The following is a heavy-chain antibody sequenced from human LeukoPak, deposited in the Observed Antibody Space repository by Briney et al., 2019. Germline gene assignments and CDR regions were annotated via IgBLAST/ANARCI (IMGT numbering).Heavy chain of an antibody. J-gene: IGHJ4*02. D-gene: IGHD2-8*01. V-gene: IGHV4-30-4*01. CDR1: DGSMRSGDYY. CDR3: AANNYYYLDY. CDR2: IYHTGST. Sequence: PSETLSLTCTVSDGSMRSGDYYWNWIRQSPGKGLEWIGYIYHTGSTQYNPSLKSRLTISIDTSRNQFSLKLNSVTAADTAVYYCAANNYYYLDYWGQGSLATVSS.